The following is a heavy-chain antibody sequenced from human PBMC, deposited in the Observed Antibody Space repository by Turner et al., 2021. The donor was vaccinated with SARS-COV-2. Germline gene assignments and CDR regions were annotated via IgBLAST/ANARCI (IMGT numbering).Heavy chain of an antibody. V-gene: IGHV4-39*01. J-gene: IGHJ4*02. CDR3: ARQGSGSYYAVPHY. CDR1: GGSISSSYYY. CDR2: IYYSGST. D-gene: IGHD3-10*01. Sequence: QLQLQESGPGLVKRSETLSLTCTVSGGSISSSYYYWGWIRQPPGKGLEWIGSIYYSGSTYYNPSLKSRVTISVDTSKNQFSLKLSSVTAADTAVYYCARQGSGSYYAVPHYWGQGTLVTVSS.